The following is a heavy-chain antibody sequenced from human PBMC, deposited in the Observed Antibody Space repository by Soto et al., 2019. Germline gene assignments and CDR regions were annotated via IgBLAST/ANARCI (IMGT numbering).Heavy chain of an antibody. CDR2: ISGSSQTI. Sequence: EVQLVESGGGLIQPGGSLRLSCAASGFIFNTYSMNWVRQAPGTGLEWVSYISGSSQTIFYADSVRGRFTISRDNANNSTYLQMVSLRDEDTAVYYCARTLSWRRGPFDSWGQGTLVTVSS. J-gene: IGHJ4*02. CDR3: ARTLSWRRGPFDS. CDR1: GFIFNTYS. D-gene: IGHD2-15*01. V-gene: IGHV3-48*02.